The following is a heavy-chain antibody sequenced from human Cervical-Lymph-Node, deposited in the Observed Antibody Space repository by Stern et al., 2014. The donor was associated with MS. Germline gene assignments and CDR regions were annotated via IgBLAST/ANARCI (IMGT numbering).Heavy chain of an antibody. Sequence: VQLGESEAEVKKPGASVKVYCKASGYTFTSYGISWVRQAPGQGIQWQGWISAYNGNTNYAQKLQGRVTMTTDTSTSTAYMELRSLRSDDTAVYYCARGLLGSENAFDIWGQGTMVTVSS. CDR3: ARGLLGSENAFDI. CDR1: GYTFTSYG. CDR2: ISAYNGNT. V-gene: IGHV1-18*01. D-gene: IGHD2-15*01. J-gene: IGHJ3*02.